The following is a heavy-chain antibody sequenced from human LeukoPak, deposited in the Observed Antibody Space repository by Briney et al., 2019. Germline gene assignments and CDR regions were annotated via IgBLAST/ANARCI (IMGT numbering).Heavy chain of an antibody. CDR2: IYFDGSNK. Sequence: GRSLRLSCAASGFTFSSYGMHWVRQAPGKGLEWVAIIYFDGSNKYYADSVKGRFTISRDNSKSTLYLQMNSLRAEDTALYYCARDHDSGGRQGYYFDYWDQGTLVTVSS. CDR3: ARDHDSGGRQGYYFDY. V-gene: IGHV3-33*01. J-gene: IGHJ4*02. D-gene: IGHD3-10*01. CDR1: GFTFSSYG.